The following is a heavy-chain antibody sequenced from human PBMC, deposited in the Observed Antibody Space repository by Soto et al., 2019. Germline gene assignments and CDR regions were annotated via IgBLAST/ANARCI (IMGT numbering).Heavy chain of an antibody. J-gene: IGHJ4*02. CDR3: ARGRSSSYYDTLAY. D-gene: IGHD6-6*01. V-gene: IGHV1-46*03. Sequence: GGSLRLSCAASGFTFSSYAMHWVRQAPGKGLEWMGIINPSGGSTSYAQKFQGRVTMTRDTSTSTVYMELSSLRSEDTAVYYCARGRSSSYYDTLAYWGQGTLVTVSS. CDR1: GFTFSSYA. CDR2: INPSGGST.